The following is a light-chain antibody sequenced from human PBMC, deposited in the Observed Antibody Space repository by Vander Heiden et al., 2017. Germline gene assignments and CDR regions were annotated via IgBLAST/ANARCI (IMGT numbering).Light chain of an antibody. CDR1: QSVNNNY. Sequence: EILLTQSPGTLSLSPGESATLSCRASQSVNNNYLAWYQQKPGQAPRVLIYGASSRATGIPVRFSGSGSGTDFTLTISRLEPEDFAVYSWQQYGSSPFTFGQGTKLEIK. J-gene: IGKJ2*01. CDR3: QQYGSSPFT. CDR2: GAS. V-gene: IGKV3-20*01.